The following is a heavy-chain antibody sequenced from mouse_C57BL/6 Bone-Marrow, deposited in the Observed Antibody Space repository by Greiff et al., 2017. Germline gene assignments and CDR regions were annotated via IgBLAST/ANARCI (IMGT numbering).Heavy chain of an antibody. D-gene: IGHD4-1*01. CDR2: IDPETGGT. J-gene: IGHJ2*01. CDR1: GYTFTDYE. CDR3: TRGGLGRDY. Sequence: QVQLQQSGAELVRPGASVTLSCKASGYTFTDYEMHWVKQTPVHGLEWIGAIDPETGGTAYNQKFKGKAILTADKSSSTAYMELRSLTSEDSAVYYCTRGGLGRDYWGQGTTLTVSS. V-gene: IGHV1-15*01.